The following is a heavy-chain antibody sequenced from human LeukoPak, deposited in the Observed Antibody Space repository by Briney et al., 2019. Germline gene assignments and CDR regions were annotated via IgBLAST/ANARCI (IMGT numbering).Heavy chain of an antibody. Sequence: SETLSLTCTVSGGSISSSSYYWGWIRQPPGKGLEWIGSIYYSGSTYNNPSLKSRVTISVDTSKNQFSLKLSSVTAADTAVYYCAREICSGGSCYSIYYYYYMDVWGKGTTVTVSS. J-gene: IGHJ6*03. D-gene: IGHD2-15*01. CDR3: AREICSGGSCYSIYYYYYMDV. CDR2: IYYSGST. CDR1: GGSISSSSYY. V-gene: IGHV4-39*07.